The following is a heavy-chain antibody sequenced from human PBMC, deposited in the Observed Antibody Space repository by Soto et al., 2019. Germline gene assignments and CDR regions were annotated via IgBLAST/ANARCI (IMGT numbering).Heavy chain of an antibody. J-gene: IGHJ5*02. Sequence: QVQLQESGPGLVKPSETLSLTCDVSGGSISNDNWWSWVRQAPGKGLEWIGEIYNTGTSNYNPSLKNRVSISIDKSKNQFSLNLNFVTAADTAVYYCAAYASGRRGWFDPWGRGTLVTVSS. CDR3: AAYASGRRGWFDP. V-gene: IGHV4-4*02. D-gene: IGHD2-2*01. CDR2: IYNTGTS. CDR1: GGSISNDNW.